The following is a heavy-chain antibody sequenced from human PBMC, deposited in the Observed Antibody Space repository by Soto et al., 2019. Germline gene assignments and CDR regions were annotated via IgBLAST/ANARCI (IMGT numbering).Heavy chain of an antibody. J-gene: IGHJ6*04. CDR3: ARDDVLCDGGRCYGIPLDV. Sequence: GSLRLSCAASGFTFSSYAMSWVRQAPGKGLEWVSAIIDSGASTYYADSVKGRFTISRDTSENTLHLQMDSLRVEDTAVYYCARDDVLCDGGRCYGIPLDVWGKGTTVTVSS. D-gene: IGHD2-15*01. V-gene: IGHV3-23*01. CDR1: GFTFSSYA. CDR2: IIDSGAST.